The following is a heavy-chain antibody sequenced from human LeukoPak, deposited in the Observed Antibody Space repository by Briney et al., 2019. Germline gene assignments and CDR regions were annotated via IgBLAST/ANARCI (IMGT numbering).Heavy chain of an antibody. CDR2: ISDDGSNK. V-gene: IGHV3-30*04. Sequence: GRSLRLSCAASGFTFSNFVIHWVRQAPGKGLEWVAVISDDGSNKYYADSVKGRFSISRDNSKNTLDLQMNNLRAEDTAVYYCARDYDSSGYLDYWGQGTLVTVSS. D-gene: IGHD3-22*01. CDR3: ARDYDSSGYLDY. CDR1: GFTFSNFV. J-gene: IGHJ4*02.